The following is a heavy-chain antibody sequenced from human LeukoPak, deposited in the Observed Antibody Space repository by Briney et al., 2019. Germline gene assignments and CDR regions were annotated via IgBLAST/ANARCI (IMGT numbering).Heavy chain of an antibody. D-gene: IGHD3-22*01. V-gene: IGHV2-5*02. J-gene: IGHJ4*02. CDR2: IYWDDDR. CDR3: AHSPDSSGYYYFDH. CDR1: GFSLSSSGVG. Sequence: SGPTLVKPTQTLTLTCTFSGFSLSSSGVGVGWIRQAPGKALEWVAVIYWDDDRRYSPSLKSRVTITRDTSKNQVVLTMTNMDPGDTAIYYCAHSPDSSGYYYFDHWGQGTLVTVSS.